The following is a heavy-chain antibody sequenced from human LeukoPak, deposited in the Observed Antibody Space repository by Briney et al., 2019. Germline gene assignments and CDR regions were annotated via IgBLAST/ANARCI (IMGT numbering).Heavy chain of an antibody. Sequence: SETLSPTCAVSGGSISSSNWWSWVRQPPGKGLEWIREIYHSGSTNYNPSLKSRVTISVDKSKNQFSLKLSSVTAADTAVYYCAGNYGSGSSPFDYWGQGTLVTVSS. D-gene: IGHD3-10*01. V-gene: IGHV4-4*02. J-gene: IGHJ4*02. CDR2: IYHSGST. CDR3: AGNYGSGSSPFDY. CDR1: GGSISSSNW.